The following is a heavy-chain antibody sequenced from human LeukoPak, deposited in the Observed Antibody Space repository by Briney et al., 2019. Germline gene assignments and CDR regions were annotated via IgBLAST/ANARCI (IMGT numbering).Heavy chain of an antibody. Sequence: SETLSLTCTVSGGSISSYYWSWIRQPPGKGLEWIGYIYYSGSTNYNPSLKSRVTISVDTSKNQFSLKLSSVTAADTAVYYCARDSSSSSGFYYYYMDVWGKGTTVTVSS. D-gene: IGHD6-6*01. V-gene: IGHV4-59*01. CDR3: ARDSSSSSGFYYYYMDV. CDR1: GGSISSYY. CDR2: IYYSGST. J-gene: IGHJ6*03.